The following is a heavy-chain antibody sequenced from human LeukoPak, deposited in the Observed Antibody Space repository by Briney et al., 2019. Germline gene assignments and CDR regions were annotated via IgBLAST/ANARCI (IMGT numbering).Heavy chain of an antibody. Sequence: PSETLSLTCTVSGGSISTSSYYWGWVRQPPGKGLEWIGSIYYSGSTYYNPSLKSRVTISVDTSKNQFSLKLSSVTAADTAVYYCARERGGVGDAFDIWGQGTMVTVSS. CDR1: GGSISTSSYY. V-gene: IGHV4-39*07. CDR3: ARERGGVGDAFDI. D-gene: IGHD3-16*01. J-gene: IGHJ3*02. CDR2: IYYSGST.